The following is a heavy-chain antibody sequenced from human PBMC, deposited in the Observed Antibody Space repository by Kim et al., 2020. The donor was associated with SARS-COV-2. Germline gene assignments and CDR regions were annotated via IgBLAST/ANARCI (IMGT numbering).Heavy chain of an antibody. CDR3: ARDPPNPTGYTFDY. V-gene: IGHV1-2*06. D-gene: IGHD6-13*01. CDR1: GYTFSDHY. Sequence: ASVKVSCRASGYTFSDHYIHLVRQAPGQGLEWRGRIHPHTGVTNYAQRFQDRVTMTRDTSITTVYMELSSLTSDDTAVYYCARDPPNPTGYTFDYWAQGTLLTVSS. J-gene: IGHJ4*02. CDR2: IHPHTGVT.